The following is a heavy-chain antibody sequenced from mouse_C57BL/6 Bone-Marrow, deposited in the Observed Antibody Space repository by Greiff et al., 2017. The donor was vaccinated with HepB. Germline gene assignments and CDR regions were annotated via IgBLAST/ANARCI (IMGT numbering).Heavy chain of an antibody. CDR2: ISSGSSTI. CDR1: GFTFSDYG. V-gene: IGHV5-17*01. Sequence: EVQLVESGGGLVKPGGSLKLSCAASGFTFSDYGMHWVRQAPEKGLEWVAYISSGSSTIYYADTVKGRFTISRDNAKNTLFLEMTSLRSEDTAMYYCARSPGGYYVDYWGQGTTLTVSS. CDR3: ARSPGGYYVDY. D-gene: IGHD1-1*02. J-gene: IGHJ2*01.